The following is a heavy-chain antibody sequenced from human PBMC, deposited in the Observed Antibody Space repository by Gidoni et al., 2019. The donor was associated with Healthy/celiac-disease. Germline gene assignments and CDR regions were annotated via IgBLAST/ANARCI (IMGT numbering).Heavy chain of an antibody. Sequence: EVQLVESGGGLVKPGGSLRLSCAASGFPFSSYSMNWVRQAPGKGLEWVSSISSSSSYIYYADSVKGRFTISRDNAKNSLYLQMNSLRAEDTAVYYCARNSEGMITFGGVIPDYWGQGTLVTVSS. D-gene: IGHD3-16*02. V-gene: IGHV3-21*01. CDR1: GFPFSSYS. J-gene: IGHJ4*02. CDR2: ISSSSSYI. CDR3: ARNSEGMITFGGVIPDY.